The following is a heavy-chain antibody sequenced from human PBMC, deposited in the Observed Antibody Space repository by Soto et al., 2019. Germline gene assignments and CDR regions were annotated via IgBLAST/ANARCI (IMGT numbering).Heavy chain of an antibody. D-gene: IGHD3-10*01. CDR2: INPNSGGT. V-gene: IGHV1-2*02. CDR3: AIERITMVRGVIITNAFDI. Sequence: ASVKVSCKASGYTFTGYYMHWVRQAPGQGLEWMGWINPNSGGTNYAQKFQGRVTMTRDTSISTAYMELSRLRSDDTAVYYCAIERITMVRGVIITNAFDIWGQGTMVTVSS. CDR1: GYTFTGYY. J-gene: IGHJ3*02.